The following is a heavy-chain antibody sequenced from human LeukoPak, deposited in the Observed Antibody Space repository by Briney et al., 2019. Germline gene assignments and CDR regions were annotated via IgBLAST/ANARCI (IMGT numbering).Heavy chain of an antibody. CDR3: AKDKDLVS. Sequence: PGGSLRLSCTASGFTFDDYAMHGVRQGPGKGLEWVSGINWNSGNIGYADSVKGRFIISRDNTKNSLYVEMNSLRAEDTALYYCAKDKDLVSWGQGTQVTVSS. V-gene: IGHV3-9*01. D-gene: IGHD2/OR15-2a*01. J-gene: IGHJ4*02. CDR2: INWNSGNI. CDR1: GFTFDDYA.